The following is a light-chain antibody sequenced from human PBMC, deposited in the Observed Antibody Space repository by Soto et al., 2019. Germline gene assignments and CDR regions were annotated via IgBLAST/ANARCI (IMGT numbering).Light chain of an antibody. V-gene: IGKV3-15*01. J-gene: IGKJ2*01. Sequence: ETVMTQSPATLSVSPGERATLSCRASQSVSSDLAWYQQKPGQAPRLLIYDASTRATGIPARFSGSGSGAEFTLTISSLQSEDFAVSYCQHYNNWPNTFGQGTKLGIK. CDR2: DAS. CDR1: QSVSSD. CDR3: QHYNNWPNT.